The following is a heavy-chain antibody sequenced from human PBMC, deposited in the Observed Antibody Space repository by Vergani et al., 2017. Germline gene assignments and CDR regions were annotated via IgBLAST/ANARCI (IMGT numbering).Heavy chain of an antibody. CDR2: LSTTGGA. CDR3: AGDTHSWQRGDR. J-gene: IGHJ5*02. CDR1: GVSVTDYN. D-gene: IGHD6-13*01. V-gene: IGHV4-59*02. Sequence: QAQLQESGPGLVKPSETLSLTCHVFGVSVTDYNCNWIRPAPGKGLEWIGSLSTTGGATHASHNPSLKSRVSISVDTSKSQVSLRLTSVTAADSAIYYCAGDTHSWQRGDRWGQGLLVSVSS.